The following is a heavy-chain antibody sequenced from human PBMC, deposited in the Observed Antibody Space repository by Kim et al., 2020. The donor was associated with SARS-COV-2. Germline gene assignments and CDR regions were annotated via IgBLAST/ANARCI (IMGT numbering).Heavy chain of an antibody. CDR2: INHSGST. CDR1: GGSFSGYY. V-gene: IGHV4-34*01. D-gene: IGHD6-6*01. Sequence: SETLSLTCAVYGGSFSGYYWSWIRQPPGKGLEWIGEINHSGSTNYNPSLKSRVTISVDTSKNQFSLKLSSVTAADTAVYYCARMGRSSGDYWGQGTLVTV. J-gene: IGHJ4*02. CDR3: ARMGRSSGDY.